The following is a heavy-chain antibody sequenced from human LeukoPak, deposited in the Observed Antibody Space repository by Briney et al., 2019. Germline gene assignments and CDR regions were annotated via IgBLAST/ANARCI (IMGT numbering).Heavy chain of an antibody. CDR2: ISSSSSYI. J-gene: IGHJ3*02. Sequence: GGSLRLSCAASGFTFSSYSMNWVRQAPGKGLEWVSSISSSSSYIYYADSVKGRFTISRDNAKNSLYLQMNSLRAEDTAVYYCARRKAGYYINRDAFDIWGQGTMVTVSS. V-gene: IGHV3-21*01. D-gene: IGHD3-9*01. CDR1: GFTFSSYS. CDR3: ARRKAGYYINRDAFDI.